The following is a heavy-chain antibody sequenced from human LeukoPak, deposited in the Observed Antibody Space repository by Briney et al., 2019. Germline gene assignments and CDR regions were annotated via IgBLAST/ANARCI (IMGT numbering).Heavy chain of an antibody. CDR2: ISWNSGSI. Sequence: GRSLRLSCAASGFTFDDYAMHWVRQAPGKGLEWVSGISWNSGSIGYADSVKGRFTISRDNAKNSLYLQMNSLRAEDTALYYCAKDMEYDSSSPLDYWGQGTLVTVSS. V-gene: IGHV3-9*01. D-gene: IGHD3-22*01. CDR3: AKDMEYDSSSPLDY. CDR1: GFTFDDYA. J-gene: IGHJ4*02.